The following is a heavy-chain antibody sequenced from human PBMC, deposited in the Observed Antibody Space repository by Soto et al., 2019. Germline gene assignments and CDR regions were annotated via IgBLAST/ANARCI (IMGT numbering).Heavy chain of an antibody. J-gene: IGHJ4*02. CDR1: GGSISTYY. V-gene: IGHV4-59*12. CDR3: ASLKTYDIVHQSDY. Sequence: SATLSLTCTFSGGSISTYYCNLIRQPSGKGQEWIGYMYYSGSTNYSPSLKSRVTISLDKSNNQFSLNLSSVTAADTAVYYSASLKTYDIVHQSDYWGQGSLVTVAS. CDR2: MYYSGST. D-gene: IGHD2-15*01.